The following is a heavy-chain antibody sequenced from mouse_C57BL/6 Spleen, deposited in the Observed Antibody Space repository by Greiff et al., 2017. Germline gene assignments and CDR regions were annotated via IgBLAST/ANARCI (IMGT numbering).Heavy chain of an antibody. J-gene: IGHJ2*01. CDR2: IDPSDGYT. Sequence: QVQLQQPGAELVKPGASVKLSCKASGYTFTSYWMQWVKQRPGQGLEWIGEIDPSDGYTNYNQKFKGKATLTVDTSSSTAYMQLSSLTSEDSAVYYCAIYISTVVARGLDYWGQGTTLTVSS. CDR3: AIYISTVVARGLDY. V-gene: IGHV1-50*01. CDR1: GYTFTSYW. D-gene: IGHD1-1*01.